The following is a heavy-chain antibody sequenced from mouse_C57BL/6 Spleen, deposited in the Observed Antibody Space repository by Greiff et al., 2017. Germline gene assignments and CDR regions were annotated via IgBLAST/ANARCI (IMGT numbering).Heavy chain of an antibody. CDR1: GYSFTGYF. Sequence: EVQLQQSGPELVKPGDSVKISCKASGYSFTGYFMNWVMQSPGQSLEWIGRINPYNGDTFYNQKFKGKATLTVDKSSSTAHMELRSLTSEDSAVYYGARVGGYGPRYIDVWGKGTTVTVSS. CDR2: INPYNGDT. CDR3: ARVGGYGPRYIDV. V-gene: IGHV1-20*01. D-gene: IGHD2-2*01. J-gene: IGHJ1*03.